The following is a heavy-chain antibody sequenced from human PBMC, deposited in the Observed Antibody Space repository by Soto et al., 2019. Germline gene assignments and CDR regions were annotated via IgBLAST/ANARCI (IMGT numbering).Heavy chain of an antibody. CDR1: GGSISSYY. Sequence: QVQLQESGPGLVKPSETLSLTCTVSGGSISSYYWSWIRQPPGKGLEWIGYIYYSGSTNYNPSLKSRVTISVDTSKNQFSLKLSSVTAADTAVYYCARDRPYYYGSGSYYGGGAFDIWGQGTMVTVSS. D-gene: IGHD3-10*01. CDR3: ARDRPYYYGSGSYYGGGAFDI. J-gene: IGHJ3*02. CDR2: IYYSGST. V-gene: IGHV4-59*01.